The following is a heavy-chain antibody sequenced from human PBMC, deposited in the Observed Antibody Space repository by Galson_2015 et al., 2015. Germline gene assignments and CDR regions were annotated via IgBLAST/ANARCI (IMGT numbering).Heavy chain of an antibody. CDR1: YY. CDR3: ARVESSRSDDY. J-gene: IGHJ4*02. D-gene: IGHD6-13*01. V-gene: IGHV3-11*05. CDR2: ISSSSSYT. Sequence: YYMSWIRQAPGTGLEWVSYISSSSSYTNYADSVKGRFTISRDNARNSLYLQMNSLSAEDTAIYYCARVESSRSDDYWGQGTLVTVSS.